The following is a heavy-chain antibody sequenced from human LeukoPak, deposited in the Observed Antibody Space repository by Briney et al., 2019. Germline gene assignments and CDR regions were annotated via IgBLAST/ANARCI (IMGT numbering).Heavy chain of an antibody. V-gene: IGHV4-34*01. CDR1: GGPFRGYY. D-gene: IGHD5-12*01. CDR3: ARVKRQWLHQKPYNWFDP. J-gene: IGHJ5*02. CDR2: INHSGST. Sequence: SETLSLTCAVYGGPFRGYYWSWIRPPPGKGLEWIGEINHSGSTNYNPSLKSRVTISVDTSKNQFSLKLSSVTAADTAVYYCARVKRQWLHQKPYNWFDPWGQGTLVTASS.